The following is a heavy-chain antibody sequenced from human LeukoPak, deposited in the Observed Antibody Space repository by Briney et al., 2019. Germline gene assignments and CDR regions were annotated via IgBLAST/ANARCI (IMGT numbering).Heavy chain of an antibody. CDR2: ISTSGST. J-gene: IGHJ6*03. CDR1: GGSISSGSYY. CDR3: ARDAHWGPFMDV. D-gene: IGHD7-27*01. Sequence: SETLSLTCTVSGGSISSGSYYWSWIRQPAEKGVEWIGRISTSGSTNYNPSLKSRVTISVDTSKNQFSLNLSSVTAADTAVYYCARDAHWGPFMDVWGKGTTVTISS. V-gene: IGHV4-61*02.